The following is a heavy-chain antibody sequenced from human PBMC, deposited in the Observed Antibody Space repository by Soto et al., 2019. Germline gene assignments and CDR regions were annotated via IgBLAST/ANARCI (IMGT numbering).Heavy chain of an antibody. J-gene: IGHJ6*02. V-gene: IGHV3-23*01. CDR2: ISGSGLST. D-gene: IGHD3-10*01. CDR3: AKVVRPSGSGSTFQYYALDV. Sequence: PGGSLRLSCVASGFTFDYYGMSWVRQAPGKGLEWVSAISGSGLSTYYTGSVKGRFIVSRDTSKSTLYLQMNTLRADDTAVYYCAKVVRPSGSGSTFQYYALDVWGQGTTVTVSS. CDR1: GFTFDYYG.